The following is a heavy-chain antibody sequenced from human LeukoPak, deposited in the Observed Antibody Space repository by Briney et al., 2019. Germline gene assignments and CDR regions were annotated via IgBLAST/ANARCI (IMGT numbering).Heavy chain of an antibody. CDR1: GYTFTSYD. Sequence: ASVKVSCKASGYTFTSYDINWVRQATGQGLEWMGWMNPNSGNTGYAQKFQGRVTMTRNTSISTAYMELSSLRPEDTAVYYCASGRGHCSSTSCFVDAFDIWGQGTMVTVSS. D-gene: IGHD2-2*01. CDR2: MNPNSGNT. CDR3: ASGRGHCSSTSCFVDAFDI. J-gene: IGHJ3*02. V-gene: IGHV1-8*01.